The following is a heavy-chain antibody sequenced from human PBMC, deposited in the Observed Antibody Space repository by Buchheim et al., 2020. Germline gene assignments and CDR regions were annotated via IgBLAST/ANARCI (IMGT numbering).Heavy chain of an antibody. Sequence: QVQLVESGGGVVQPGRSLRLSCAASGFTFSSYAMHWVRQAPGKGLEWVAVISYDGSNKYYADSVKGRFTISRDNSKNTLYLQMNSLRAEDTAVYYCASSGAQLRVDYWGQGTL. J-gene: IGHJ4*02. D-gene: IGHD2-15*01. CDR2: ISYDGSNK. V-gene: IGHV3-30-3*01. CDR3: ASSGAQLRVDY. CDR1: GFTFSSYA.